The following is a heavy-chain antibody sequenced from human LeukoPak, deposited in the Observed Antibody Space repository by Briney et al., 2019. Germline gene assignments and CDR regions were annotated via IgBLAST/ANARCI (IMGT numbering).Heavy chain of an antibody. CDR3: ARISPGAFDI. CDR1: GYSISSGYY. Sequence: SETLSLTCAVSGYSISSGYYWGWIRQPPGKGLEWIGIIYLSGSTYYSPSLKSRVTISVDTSKNQFSLRLSSVTAADTAIYYCARISPGAFDIWGQGTMVTVSS. V-gene: IGHV4-38-2*01. D-gene: IGHD2-15*01. J-gene: IGHJ3*02. CDR2: IYLSGST.